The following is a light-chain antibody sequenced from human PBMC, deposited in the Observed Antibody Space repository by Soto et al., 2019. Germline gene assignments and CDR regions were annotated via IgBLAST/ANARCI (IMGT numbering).Light chain of an antibody. V-gene: IGLV1-47*01. CDR1: GSNIGNSY. CDR2: RDD. CDR3: AAWDDSLRSVV. Sequence: QSVLTQPPSASGTPGQRVTISCSGSGSNIGNSYVYWYQQLPGTAPKLLIYRDDMRPSGVPDRFSGSKSGSSASLAISGLRSEDETDYFCAAWDDSLRSVVFGGGTQLTVL. J-gene: IGLJ2*01.